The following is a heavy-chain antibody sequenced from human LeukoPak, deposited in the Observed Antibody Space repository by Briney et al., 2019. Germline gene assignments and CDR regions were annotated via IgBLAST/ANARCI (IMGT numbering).Heavy chain of an antibody. J-gene: IGHJ4*02. CDR2: IIPIFGTA. CDR3: ARTGVGFGEFLV. V-gene: IGHV1-69*13. Sequence: GASVKVSCKASGGTFSSYAISWVRQAPGQGLEWMGGIIPIFGTANYAQKFQGRVTITADESTSTAYMELSSLRSDDTAVYYCARTGVGFGEFLVWGQGTLVTVSS. CDR1: GGTFSSYA. D-gene: IGHD3-10*01.